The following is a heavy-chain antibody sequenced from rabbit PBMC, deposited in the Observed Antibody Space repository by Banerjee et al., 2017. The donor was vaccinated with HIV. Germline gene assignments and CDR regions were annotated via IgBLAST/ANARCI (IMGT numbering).Heavy chain of an antibody. J-gene: IGHJ4*01. CDR1: GFDVINYY. V-gene: IGHV1S47*01. D-gene: IGHD4-1*01. Sequence: QEQLVESGGGLVQPGGSLTLSCKASGFDVINYYMSWVRQAPGKGLEWIAIIYTGQGNADYASWVNGRFTISSDNAQNTVFLQMTSLTPADTATYFCARAYNSGWGGYFNLWGPGTLVTVS. CDR2: IYTGQGNA. CDR3: ARAYNSGWGGYFNL.